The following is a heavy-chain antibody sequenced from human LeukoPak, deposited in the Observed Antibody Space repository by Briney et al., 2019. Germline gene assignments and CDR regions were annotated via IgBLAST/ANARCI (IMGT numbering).Heavy chain of an antibody. CDR1: GFTFSSYT. CDR3: ANDGAYYDSSTDAFDI. CDR2: ISGSGGST. V-gene: IGHV3-23*01. Sequence: GGSLRLSCAASGFTFSSYTMNWVRQAPGKGLEWVSAISGSGGSTYYADSVKGRFIISRDNSKNTLYLQMNSLRAEDTAVYYCANDGAYYDSSTDAFDIWGQGTMVTVSS. D-gene: IGHD3-22*01. J-gene: IGHJ3*02.